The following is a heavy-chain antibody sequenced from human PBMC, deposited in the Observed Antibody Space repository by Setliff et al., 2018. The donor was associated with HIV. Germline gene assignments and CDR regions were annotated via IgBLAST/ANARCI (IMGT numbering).Heavy chain of an antibody. CDR2: IWYDGSNK. J-gene: IGHJ4*02. V-gene: IGHV3-33*06. Sequence: GGSLRLSCTASGFTFSRYWMSWVRQAPGKGLEWVAVIWYDGSNKYYADSVKGRFTISRDNSKNTLYLQMNSLRAEDTAVYYCAKDRGVVGWGQGTLVTVSS. D-gene: IGHD2-15*01. CDR1: GFTFSRYW. CDR3: AKDRGVVG.